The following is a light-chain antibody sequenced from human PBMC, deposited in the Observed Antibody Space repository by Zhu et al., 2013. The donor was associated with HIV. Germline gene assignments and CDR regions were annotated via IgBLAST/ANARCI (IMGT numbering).Light chain of an antibody. CDR2: LTS. CDR3: MQSLQTPRS. J-gene: IGKJ1*01. V-gene: IGKV2-28*01. CDR1: HSLSHINGYNY. Sequence: DIAMTQSPASLVVSPGESASITCRSSHSLSHINGYNYLTWYVQRPGQSPRLLISLTSSRASGVPDRITGSGSGTDFTLTVNRVEAEDVGLYYCMQSLQTPRSFGQGTKVEV.